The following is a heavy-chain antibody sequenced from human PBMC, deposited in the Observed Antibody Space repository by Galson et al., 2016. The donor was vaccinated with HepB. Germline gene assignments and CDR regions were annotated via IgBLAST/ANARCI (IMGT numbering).Heavy chain of an antibody. V-gene: IGHV3-74*01. J-gene: IGHJ4*02. CDR1: GFTFSNYW. CDR2: INTDGTDT. D-gene: IGHD3-10*01. CDR3: ARSPRILWFEVDY. Sequence: SLRLSCAVSGFTFSNYWMHWVRQAPGQGLVWAARINTDGTDTHYADSVKGRFTISRDNAKSTVYLQMDSLRVDDTAAYYCARSPRILWFEVDYWGQGILVTVSP.